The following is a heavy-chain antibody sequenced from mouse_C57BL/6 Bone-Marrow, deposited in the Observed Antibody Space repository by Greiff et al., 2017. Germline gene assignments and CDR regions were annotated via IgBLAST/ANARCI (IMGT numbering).Heavy chain of an antibody. J-gene: IGHJ3*01. Sequence: LVESGAELARPGASVKLSCKASGYTFTSYGISWVKQRTGQGLEWIGEIYPRSGNTYYNEKFKGKATLTADKSSSTAYMELRSLTSEDSAVYFCARSRYYGSRDYWGQGTLVTVSA. CDR3: ARSRYYGSRDY. CDR2: IYPRSGNT. D-gene: IGHD1-1*01. V-gene: IGHV1-81*01. CDR1: GYTFTSYG.